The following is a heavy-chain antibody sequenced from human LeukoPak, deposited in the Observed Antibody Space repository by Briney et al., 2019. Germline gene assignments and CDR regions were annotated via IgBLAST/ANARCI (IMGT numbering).Heavy chain of an antibody. D-gene: IGHD6-13*01. J-gene: IGHJ5*02. CDR1: GGSISSGGYY. Sequence: PSETLSLTCTVSGGSISSGGYYWSWIRQHPGKGLEWIGYIYYSGSTYYNPSLKSRVTISVDTSKNQFSLKLSSVTAADTAVYYCARVPRELGIAAAEGFDPWGQGTLVTVSS. CDR2: IYYSGST. CDR3: ARVPRELGIAAAEGFDP. V-gene: IGHV4-31*03.